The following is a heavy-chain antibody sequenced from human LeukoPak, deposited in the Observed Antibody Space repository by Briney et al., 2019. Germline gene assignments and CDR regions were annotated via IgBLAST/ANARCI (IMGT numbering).Heavy chain of an antibody. CDR2: IYYSGTT. V-gene: IGHV4-30-4*01. J-gene: IGHJ4*02. CDR1: GGATSSGDYF. CDR3: ARETMAGHLDD. D-gene: IGHD6-19*01. Sequence: SQTLSLTCTVSGGATSSGDYFWSWIRQPPGKGLEWIGYIYYSGTTYYNPSLKSRVTISVDTSKNQFSLNLSSVTAADTAVYFCARETMAGHLDDWGQGTLVTVSS.